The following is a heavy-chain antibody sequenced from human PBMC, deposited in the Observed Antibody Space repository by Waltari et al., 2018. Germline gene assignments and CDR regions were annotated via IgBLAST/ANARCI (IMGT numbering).Heavy chain of an antibody. V-gene: IGHV3-74*01. D-gene: IGHD6-13*01. CDR3: ARSYSNREYYHYYGMDV. Sequence: EVQLVESGGGLVQPGGSLRLSCAASGFTFISSWMHWVRHAPGKGLVWVSRVNNNGSSTTYADSVKGRFTISRDNAKNTLYLQMNSLRAEDTAVYYCARSYSNREYYHYYGMDVWGQGTTVTVSS. CDR2: VNNNGSST. CDR1: GFTFISSW. J-gene: IGHJ6*02.